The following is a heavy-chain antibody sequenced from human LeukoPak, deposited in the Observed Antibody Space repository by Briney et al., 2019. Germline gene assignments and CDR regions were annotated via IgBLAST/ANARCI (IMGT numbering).Heavy chain of an antibody. CDR3: ARDVSAPHAHDYGDYDWFDP. CDR2: INPNSGGT. V-gene: IGHV1-2*02. D-gene: IGHD4-17*01. Sequence: ASVKVSCKASGYTFTGYYMHWVRQAPGQGREWMGWINPNSGGTNYAQKFQGRVTMTRDTSISTAYMELSRLRSDDTAVYYCARDVSAPHAHDYGDYDWFDPWGQGTLVTVSS. J-gene: IGHJ5*02. CDR1: GYTFTGYY.